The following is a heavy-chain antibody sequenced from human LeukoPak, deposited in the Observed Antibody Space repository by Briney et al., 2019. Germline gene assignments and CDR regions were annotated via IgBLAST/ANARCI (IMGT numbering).Heavy chain of an antibody. CDR1: GFTFDDYA. D-gene: IGHD3-10*01. Sequence: GGSLRLSXAASGFTFDDYAMHWVRQAPGKGLEWVSGICWNSGSIGYADSVKGRFTISRDNAKNSLYLQMNSLRAEDMALYYCAKGGVPYYYGSGSSVDYWGQGTLVTVSS. CDR3: AKGGVPYYYGSGSSVDY. CDR2: ICWNSGSI. J-gene: IGHJ4*02. V-gene: IGHV3-9*03.